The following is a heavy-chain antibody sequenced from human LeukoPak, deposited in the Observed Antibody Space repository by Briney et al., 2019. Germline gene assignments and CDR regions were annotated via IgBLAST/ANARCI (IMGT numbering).Heavy chain of an antibody. J-gene: IGHJ5*02. D-gene: IGHD3-22*01. Sequence: ASVKVSCKASGYTFTNYNIDWVRQATGQGLEWVGGMNRNSGNAAYAQKFQGRVTMTRDTSISTAYMELTSLTSEDTAVYYCARMNYYDRSGFPNWFDPWGQGTLVTVSS. CDR1: GYTFTNYN. V-gene: IGHV1-8*01. CDR2: MNRNSGNA. CDR3: ARMNYYDRSGFPNWFDP.